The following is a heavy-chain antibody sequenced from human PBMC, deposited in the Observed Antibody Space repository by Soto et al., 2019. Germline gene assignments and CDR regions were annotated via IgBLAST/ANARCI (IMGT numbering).Heavy chain of an antibody. Sequence: EVQLVESGGGLVQPGGSLRLSCAASGFTVSSNYMSWVRQAPGKGLEWVSVIYSGGSTYYGDSVKGRFTLSRDNAKNTLYLQMTSLRAAHTAVYYCARDDSGSYPDYWGQGTLVTVSS. CDR2: IYSGGST. CDR3: ARDDSGSYPDY. CDR1: GFTVSSNY. V-gene: IGHV3-66*01. D-gene: IGHD1-26*01. J-gene: IGHJ4*02.